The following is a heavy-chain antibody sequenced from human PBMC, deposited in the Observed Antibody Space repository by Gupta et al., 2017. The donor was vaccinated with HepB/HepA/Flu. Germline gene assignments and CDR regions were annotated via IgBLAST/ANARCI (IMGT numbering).Heavy chain of an antibody. D-gene: IGHD6-19*01. Sequence: EVQLVESGGGLVQPGGSLRLSCVGSGFTFSNYWLTWVRQAPGKGLEWVANIKPDGTEKYFVDSVKGRFTISRDNARNSLSLQMNRLWTEDXAXYYCARXFASGRDHWFFDLWGRGTLVTVSS. J-gene: IGHJ2*01. CDR1: GFTFSNYW. V-gene: IGHV3-7*01. CDR2: IKPDGTEK. CDR3: ARXFASGRDHWFFDL.